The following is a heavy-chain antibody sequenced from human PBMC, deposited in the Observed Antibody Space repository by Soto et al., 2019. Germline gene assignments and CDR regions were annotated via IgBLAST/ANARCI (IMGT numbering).Heavy chain of an antibody. CDR2: IIPIFGTA. CDR3: AREPVVLVPAASTATYYYYGMDV. V-gene: IGHV1-69*13. D-gene: IGHD2-2*01. Sequence: SVKVSCKASGGTFSSYAISWVRQAPGQGLEWMGGIIPIFGTANYAQKFQGRVTITADESISTAYMELSRLRSDDTAVYYCAREPVVLVPAASTATYYYYGMDVWGQGTTVTVSS. CDR1: GGTFSSYA. J-gene: IGHJ6*02.